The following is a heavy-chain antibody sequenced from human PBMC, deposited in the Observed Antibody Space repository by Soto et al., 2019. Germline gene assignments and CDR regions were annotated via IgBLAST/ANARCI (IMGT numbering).Heavy chain of an antibody. D-gene: IGHD7-27*01. CDR2: INAANGHT. J-gene: IGHJ4*02. CDR3: ARANANSDWGLNDY. V-gene: IGHV1-3*01. Sequence: QVQLVQSGAEVKKPGASVRISCKASGYSLPTHTIHWVRQAPGHRLEWMGCINAANGHTKYSQNFQNRVTSSIATAERTLYMKLTGLTSDHTSIYYCARANANSDWGLNDYWGQGHLVNVSS. CDR1: GYSLPTHT.